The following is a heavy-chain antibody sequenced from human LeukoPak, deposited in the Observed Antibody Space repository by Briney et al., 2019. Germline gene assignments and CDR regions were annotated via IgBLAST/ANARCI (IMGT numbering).Heavy chain of an antibody. V-gene: IGHV3-23*01. CDR1: GFTFISYA. CDR3: AKDLSVTGDWDFDY. CDR2: ISGSGGST. J-gene: IGHJ4*02. D-gene: IGHD7-27*01. Sequence: GGSLRLSCAASGFTFISYAMSWVRQAPGKGLEWVSAISGSGGSTYYADSVKGRFTISRDNSKNTLYLQMNSLRAEDTAVYYCAKDLSVTGDWDFDYWGQGTLVTVSS.